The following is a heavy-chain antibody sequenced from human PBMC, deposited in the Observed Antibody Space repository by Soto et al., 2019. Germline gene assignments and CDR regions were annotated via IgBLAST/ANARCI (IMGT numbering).Heavy chain of an antibody. CDR3: ARGDPSSGSYLTHTYYFDY. Sequence: SETLSLTCTVSGGSISSGDYYLSWIRPPPGKGLEWIGYIYYSGSTYYNPSLKSRVTISVDTSKNQFSLKLSSVTAADTAVYYCARGDPSSGSYLTHTYYFDYWGQGTLVTVSS. CDR1: GGSISSGDYY. CDR2: IYYSGST. D-gene: IGHD1-26*01. J-gene: IGHJ4*02. V-gene: IGHV4-30-4*01.